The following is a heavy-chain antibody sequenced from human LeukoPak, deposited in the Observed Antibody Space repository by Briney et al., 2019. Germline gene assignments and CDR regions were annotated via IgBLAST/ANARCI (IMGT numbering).Heavy chain of an antibody. CDR2: ISYDGSNK. D-gene: IGHD2-15*01. CDR1: GFTFRSYA. J-gene: IGHJ6*03. CDR3: ARDGRLGYCSGGSCRYYYYYYYMDV. V-gene: IGHV3-30*04. Sequence: GGSLRLSCATSGFTFRSYAMHWVRQAPGKGLEWVAVISYDGSNKYYADSVKGRFTISRDNSKNTLYLQMNSLRAEDTAVYYCARDGRLGYCSGGSCRYYYYYYYMDVWGKGTTVTVSS.